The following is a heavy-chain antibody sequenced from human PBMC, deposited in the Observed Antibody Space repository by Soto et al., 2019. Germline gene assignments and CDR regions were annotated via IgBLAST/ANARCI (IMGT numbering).Heavy chain of an antibody. CDR3: ARDKGGAFDI. J-gene: IGHJ3*02. CDR1: GFTFSSYS. D-gene: IGHD3-16*01. Sequence: EVQLVESGGGLVKPGGSLRLSCAASGFTFSSYSMNWVRQAPGKGLEWVSSISSSSSYIYYADSVKGRFTISRDNAKNSLYLQMNSLIAEDTAVYYVARDKGGAFDIWGQGTMVTVSS. V-gene: IGHV3-21*01. CDR2: ISSSSSYI.